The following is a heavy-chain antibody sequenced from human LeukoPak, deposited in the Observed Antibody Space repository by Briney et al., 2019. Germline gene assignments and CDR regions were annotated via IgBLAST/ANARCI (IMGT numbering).Heavy chain of an antibody. J-gene: IGHJ5*02. CDR3: ARVRYFDWLLYPYNWFDP. CDR2: IYYSGST. Sequence: TSETLSLTCTVSGGAISSCYWSWIRQPPGKGLEWIGYIYYSGSTNYNPSLKSRVTISVDTSKNQFSLKLSSVTAADTAVYYCARVRYFDWLLYPYNWFDPWGQGTLVTVSS. V-gene: IGHV4-59*08. CDR1: GGAISSCY. D-gene: IGHD3-9*01.